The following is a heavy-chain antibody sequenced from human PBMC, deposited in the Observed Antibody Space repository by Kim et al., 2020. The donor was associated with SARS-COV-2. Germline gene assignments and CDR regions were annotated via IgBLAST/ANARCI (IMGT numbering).Heavy chain of an antibody. CDR1: GFTFSSYE. D-gene: IGHD3-10*01. Sequence: GGSLRLSCAASGFTFSSYEMNWVRQAPGKGLEWVSYISSSGSTIYYADSVKGRFTFSRDNAKNSLYLQMNSLRAEDTAVYYCAREGSGYYGSGSYYYYYYYCMDFWGQGTTVTVSS. V-gene: IGHV3-48*03. CDR3: AREGSGYYGSGSYYYYYYYCMDF. CDR2: ISSSGSTI. J-gene: IGHJ6*02.